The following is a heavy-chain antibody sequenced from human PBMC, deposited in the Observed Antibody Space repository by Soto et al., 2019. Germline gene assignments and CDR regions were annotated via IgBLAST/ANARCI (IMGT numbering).Heavy chain of an antibody. J-gene: IGHJ6*02. V-gene: IGHV4-31*03. Sequence: TLSLTCTVSGGSISSGGYYWSWIRQHPGKGLEWIGYIYYSRSTYYNPSLKSRVTISVDTSKNQFSLKLSSVTAADTAVYYCARADCSGGSCYSVYSSGMDVWGQGTTVTVSS. D-gene: IGHD2-15*01. CDR3: ARADCSGGSCYSVYSSGMDV. CDR2: IYYSRST. CDR1: GGSISSGGYY.